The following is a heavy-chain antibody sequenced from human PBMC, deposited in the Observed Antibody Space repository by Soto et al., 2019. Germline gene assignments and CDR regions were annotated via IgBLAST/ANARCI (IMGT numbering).Heavy chain of an antibody. Sequence: EVQLVESGGGLVQPGGSLRLSCTASGFTFSNYWIHWVRQAPGKGLMWVSRINSDATITNYADFVKGRFTISRDNAKNTLYLQMNSLRAEDTALYYCARGVRGHYGKDVWGQGTTVTVSS. V-gene: IGHV3-74*01. J-gene: IGHJ6*02. CDR2: INSDATIT. CDR3: ARGVRGHYGKDV. D-gene: IGHD3-10*01. CDR1: GFTFSNYW.